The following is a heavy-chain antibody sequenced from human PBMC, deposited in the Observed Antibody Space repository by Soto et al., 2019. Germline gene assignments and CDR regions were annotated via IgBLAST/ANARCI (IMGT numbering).Heavy chain of an antibody. CDR3: AIVRVADSPLDH. Sequence: QVQLVESGGGVVQPGRSLRLSCEGSGFIFSNNGMHWVRQAPGKGLEWVAFMSYDGSAKFLADSVKGRFTISRDNSKSTRFLHMSSLRAEDTAMYYCAIVRVADSPLDHLGQGTLVTVSS. D-gene: IGHD3-10*02. CDR2: MSYDGSAK. CDR1: GFIFSNNG. J-gene: IGHJ4*02. V-gene: IGHV3-30*03.